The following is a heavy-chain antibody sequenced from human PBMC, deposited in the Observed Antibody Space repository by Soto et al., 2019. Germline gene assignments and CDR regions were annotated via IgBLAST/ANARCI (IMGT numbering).Heavy chain of an antibody. CDR3: AGRYCPNGVCYTNYYYYMDI. CDR2: ITPSGGNT. D-gene: IGHD2-8*01. V-gene: IGHV3-23*01. J-gene: IGHJ6*03. Sequence: EVQLLESGGGLVQPGGSLRLSCAASGFSFSTYAMTWVRQAPGKGLEWVSTITPSGGNTYYADSAKVRFTITRDNSENTLYLHMNSLRAEDTAVYYCAGRYCPNGVCYTNYYYYMDIWGEGTTVTVSS. CDR1: GFSFSTYA.